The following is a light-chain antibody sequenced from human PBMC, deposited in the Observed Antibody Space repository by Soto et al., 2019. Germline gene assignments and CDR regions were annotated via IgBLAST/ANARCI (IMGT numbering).Light chain of an antibody. Sequence: EIVLTQSPGTLSSSPGERATLSCRASQTVTSNYLAWYQQKPGQAPRLLFFGASIRATGLPDRFSGGGSGTDFTLTISDLQPDDFATYYCQQYHNYITFGGGTRVEVK. CDR3: QQYHNYIT. J-gene: IGKJ4*01. CDR2: GAS. CDR1: QTVTSNY. V-gene: IGKV3-20*01.